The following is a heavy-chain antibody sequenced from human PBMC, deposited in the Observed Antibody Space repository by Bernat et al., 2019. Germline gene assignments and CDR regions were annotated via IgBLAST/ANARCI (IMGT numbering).Heavy chain of an antibody. CDR3: ARTSPDTMVRGATDY. CDR1: GFTFSDYY. J-gene: IGHJ4*02. V-gene: IGHV3-11*05. D-gene: IGHD3-10*01. CDR2: ISSSSSYT. Sequence: QVQLVESGRGLVKPGGSLRLSCAASGFTFSDYYMSWIRQAPGKGLEWVSYISSSSSYTNYADSVKGRFTISRDNAKNSLYLQMNSLRAEDTAVYYCARTSPDTMVRGATDYWGQGTLVTVSS.